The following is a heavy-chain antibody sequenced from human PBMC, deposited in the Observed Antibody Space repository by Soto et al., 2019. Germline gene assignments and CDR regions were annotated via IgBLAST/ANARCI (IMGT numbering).Heavy chain of an antibody. V-gene: IGHV3-30-3*01. Sequence: QVQLVESGGGVVQPGRSLRLSCAASGFTFSSYAMHWVRQAPGKGLEWVAVISYDGSNKYYADSVKGRFTISRDNSKNTLYLQMNSLRAEDTAVYYCASRLGYSSSWYVIDYWGQGTLVTVSS. CDR1: GFTFSSYA. J-gene: IGHJ4*02. D-gene: IGHD6-13*01. CDR2: ISYDGSNK. CDR3: ASRLGYSSSWYVIDY.